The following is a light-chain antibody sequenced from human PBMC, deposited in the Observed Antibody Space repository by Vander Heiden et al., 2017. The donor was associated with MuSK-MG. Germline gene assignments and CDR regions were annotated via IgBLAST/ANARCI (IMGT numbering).Light chain of an antibody. Sequence: SYELTQPPSVSVSPGQTASIPCSGDKLGDKYACWYQQKPGQSPVLVIYQDSKRPSGIPERFSGSNSGNTATLTISGTQAMDEADYYCQAWDSSTVGLGGGTKLTVL. CDR2: QDS. CDR3: QAWDSSTVG. CDR1: KLGDKY. J-gene: IGLJ2*01. V-gene: IGLV3-1*01.